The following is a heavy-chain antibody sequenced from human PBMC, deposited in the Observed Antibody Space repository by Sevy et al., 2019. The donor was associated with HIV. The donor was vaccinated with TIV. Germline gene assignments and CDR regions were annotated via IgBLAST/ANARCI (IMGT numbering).Heavy chain of an antibody. D-gene: IGHD6-25*01. Sequence: SETLSLTCAVYGGSFSGYYWSWIRQPPGKGLEWIGEINHSGSTNYNPSLKSRVTISVDTSKNQFSLKLSSVTAADTAVYYCARRRYYYGMDVWGQGTTVTVSS. CDR3: ARRRYYYGMDV. CDR2: INHSGST. J-gene: IGHJ6*02. V-gene: IGHV4-34*01. CDR1: GGSFSGYY.